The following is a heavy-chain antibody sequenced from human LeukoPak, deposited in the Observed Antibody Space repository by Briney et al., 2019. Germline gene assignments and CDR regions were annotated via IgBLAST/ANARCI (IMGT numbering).Heavy chain of an antibody. CDR1: GFTVSSNY. CDR3: ARVRADGTGTYYFDY. CDR2: IYSGGST. Sequence: GGSLRLSCAASGFTVSSNYMSWVRQAPGKGLEWVSVIYSGGSTYYADSVKGRFTISRDNSKNTLYLQMNSLRAEDTAVYYCARVRADGTGTYYFDYWGQGTLVTVSS. V-gene: IGHV3-66*02. D-gene: IGHD1-7*01. J-gene: IGHJ4*02.